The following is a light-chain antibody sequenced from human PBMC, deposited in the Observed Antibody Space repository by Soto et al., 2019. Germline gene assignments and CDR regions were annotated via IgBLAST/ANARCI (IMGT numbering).Light chain of an antibody. CDR2: DAS. CDR3: QQRSTWRT. J-gene: IGKJ1*01. Sequence: EIVLTHSPATLSLSPGERATLSCRASQSVSSYLACYQQKPGQAPRLLIYDASKRPTGIPSRFTGRGFGTDYTLTISSLEAADFAVYYCQQRSTWRTFGKGTKVDMK. CDR1: QSVSSY. V-gene: IGKV3-11*01.